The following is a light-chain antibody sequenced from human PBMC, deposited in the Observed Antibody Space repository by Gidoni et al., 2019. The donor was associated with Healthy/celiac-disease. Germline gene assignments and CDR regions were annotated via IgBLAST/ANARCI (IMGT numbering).Light chain of an antibody. V-gene: IGKV3-20*01. J-gene: IGKJ1*01. CDR1: QSVSSSY. CDR2: GAS. Sequence: EIVLTQSPGTLSLSPGERATLSYTDSQSVSSSYLAWYQQKPGQAPRLLIDGASSRATGIPDRFSGSGSGRDFTLNISRLEPEDFAVYYCQQYGSSPRTFGQGTKVEIK. CDR3: QQYGSSPRT.